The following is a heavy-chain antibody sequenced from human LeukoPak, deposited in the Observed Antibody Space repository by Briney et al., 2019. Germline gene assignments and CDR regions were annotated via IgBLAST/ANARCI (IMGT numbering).Heavy chain of an antibody. V-gene: IGHV4-30-4*08. D-gene: IGHD5/OR15-5a*01. Sequence: SETLSLTCVVSGGSFNGYYWSWIRQPPGKGLEWIGYIYYSGSTYYNPSLKSRVTISVDTSKNQFSLKLSSVTAADTAVYYCARAGLRLLTILDYWGQGTLVTVSS. CDR1: GGSFNGYY. CDR2: IYYSGST. J-gene: IGHJ4*02. CDR3: ARAGLRLLTILDY.